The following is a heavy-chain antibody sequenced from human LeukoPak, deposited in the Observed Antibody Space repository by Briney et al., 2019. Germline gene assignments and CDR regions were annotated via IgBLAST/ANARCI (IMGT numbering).Heavy chain of an antibody. CDR1: GYTFTDYY. CDR3: ARASYYYDSSGYPGYYFDY. J-gene: IGHJ4*02. D-gene: IGHD3-22*01. CDR2: INPKSGGT. Sequence: ASVKVSCKASGYTFTDYYMHWARQAPGQGLEWMGWINPKSGGTNYAHKFQGRVTMTRDTSISTAYMELSRLRSDNTAVYYCARASYYYDSSGYPGYYFDYWGQGTLVTVSS. V-gene: IGHV1-2*02.